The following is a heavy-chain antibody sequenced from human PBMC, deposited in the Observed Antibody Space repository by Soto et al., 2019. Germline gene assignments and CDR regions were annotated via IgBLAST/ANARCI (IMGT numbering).Heavy chain of an antibody. CDR1: GFTFSSYD. V-gene: IGHV3-48*02. CDR2: ISGSGSAI. D-gene: IGHD6-19*01. CDR3: VGEGAGYSSDWSHLGS. J-gene: IGHJ5*01. Sequence: GGSLRLSCAASGFTFSSYDMNWVRQAPGGGLEWVSFISGSGSAIYYTDSVKGRFTISRDNAKNSVYLQMNSLRDEDTAVYYCVGEGAGYSSDWSHLGSWGQGTLVTVSS.